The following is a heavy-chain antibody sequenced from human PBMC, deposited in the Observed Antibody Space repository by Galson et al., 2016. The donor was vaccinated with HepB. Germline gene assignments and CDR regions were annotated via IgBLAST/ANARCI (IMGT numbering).Heavy chain of an antibody. V-gene: IGHV3-23*01. J-gene: IGHJ4*02. D-gene: IGHD5-18*01. Sequence: SLRLSCAASGFTFSSYAMSWVRQAPGKGLEWVSAISGSGGNTYYAVSVKGRSTISRDNSKNTLYLQMNSRRAEDTAVYYCATPRGYSYGYWDDTTTDYWGQGTLVTVSS. CDR2: ISGSGGNT. CDR1: GFTFSSYA. CDR3: ATPRGYSYGYWDDTTTDY.